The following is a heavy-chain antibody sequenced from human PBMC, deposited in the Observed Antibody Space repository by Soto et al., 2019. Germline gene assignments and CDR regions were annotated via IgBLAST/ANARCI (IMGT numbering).Heavy chain of an antibody. V-gene: IGHV5-10-1*01. CDR3: GRDFGSGHADV. D-gene: IGHD1-26*01. CDR2: IDPSDSYT. Sequence: GESLKISCQTSDEIFKKYWITWVCQMPGRGLGWVGRIDPSDSYTTYNPSLKGHVILSVDKSVNTAYVQWSSLRASDTATYFCGRDFGSGHADVWGQGTRVTVSS. J-gene: IGHJ6*01. CDR1: DEIFKKYW.